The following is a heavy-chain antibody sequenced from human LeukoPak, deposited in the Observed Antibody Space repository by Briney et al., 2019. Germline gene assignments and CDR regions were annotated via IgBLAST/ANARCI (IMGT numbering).Heavy chain of an antibody. CDR2: IYYSGST. D-gene: IGHD6-13*01. CDR3: ASGRAYSSSWYAFGY. CDR1: GGSISSYY. V-gene: IGHV4-59*01. J-gene: IGHJ4*02. Sequence: SETLSLTCTVSGGSISSYYWSWIRQPPGKGLEWIGYIYYSGSTNYNPSLKSRVTISVDTSKNQFSLKLSSVTAADTAVYYCASGRAYSSSWYAFGYWGQGTLVTVSS.